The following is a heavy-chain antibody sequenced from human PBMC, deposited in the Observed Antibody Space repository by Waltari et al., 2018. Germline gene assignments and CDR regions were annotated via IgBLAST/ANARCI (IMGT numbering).Heavy chain of an antibody. J-gene: IGHJ6*02. V-gene: IGHV3-30-3*01. Sequence: QVQLVESGGGVVQPGRSLRLSCAASGFTFSSYAMHWVRQAPGKGLEWVAVISYDGSNKYYADSVKGRFTISRDNSKNTLYLQMNSLRAEDTAVYYCVQTGYSSGWHTYGMDVWGQGTTVTVSS. CDR2: ISYDGSNK. CDR1: GFTFSSYA. CDR3: VQTGYSSGWHTYGMDV. D-gene: IGHD6-19*01.